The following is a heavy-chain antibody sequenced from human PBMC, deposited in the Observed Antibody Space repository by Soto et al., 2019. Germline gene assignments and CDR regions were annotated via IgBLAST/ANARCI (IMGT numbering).Heavy chain of an antibody. V-gene: IGHV3-7*01. D-gene: IGHD1-26*01. Sequence: DSVKGRFTISRDNAKNSLYLQMNSLRAEDTAVYYCARAFSIGAWSFDYWGQGTLVTVSS. J-gene: IGHJ4*02. CDR3: ARAFSIGAWSFDY.